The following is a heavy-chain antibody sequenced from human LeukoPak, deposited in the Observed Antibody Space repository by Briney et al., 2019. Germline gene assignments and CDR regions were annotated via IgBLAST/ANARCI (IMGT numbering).Heavy chain of an antibody. CDR1: AGSVSSGCYC. V-gene: IGHV4-61*01. J-gene: IGHJ4*02. CDR2: NGST. D-gene: IGHD1-14*01. Sequence: PSQTLSLTCTVSAGSVSSGCYCWCWLLRPPRKGMEWTNGSTNYNPSLKSQVTRSVDTSKNQFSLKLNSVTAAVTAVYYCAGANLRAVDYWGQGTLVTVSS. CDR3: AGANLRAVDY.